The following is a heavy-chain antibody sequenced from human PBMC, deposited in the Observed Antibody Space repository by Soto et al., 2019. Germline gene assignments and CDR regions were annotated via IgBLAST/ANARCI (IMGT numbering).Heavy chain of an antibody. CDR3: ARERGGYGLFDS. V-gene: IGHV4-30-4*01. D-gene: IGHD5-18*01. CDR2: IFYSGTT. Sequence: PSETLSLTCTVSGDSISSADYYWSWIRQTPGKGLEWIGHIFYSGTTYYNPSLKSRLTISVDTSKNHFSLRLTSVTAADTAVYYCARERGGYGLFDSWGQGTLVTVSS. J-gene: IGHJ4*02. CDR1: GDSISSADYY.